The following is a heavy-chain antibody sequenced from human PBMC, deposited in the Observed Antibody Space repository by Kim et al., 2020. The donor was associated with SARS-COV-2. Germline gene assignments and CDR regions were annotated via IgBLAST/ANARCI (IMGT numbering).Heavy chain of an antibody. J-gene: IGHJ4*02. CDR3: ARNAYASGWYSYFDY. V-gene: IGHV3-53*01. CDR1: GFTVSSTF. Sequence: GGSLRLSCAASGFTVSSTFMSWVRQAPGQGLEWVSTFYAGDTTYYADSVRGRFTISIDDSKNRLSLQMNSLRAEDTAVYYCARNAYASGWYSYFDYWGQGTLVTVSS. CDR2: FYAGDTT. D-gene: IGHD6-19*01.